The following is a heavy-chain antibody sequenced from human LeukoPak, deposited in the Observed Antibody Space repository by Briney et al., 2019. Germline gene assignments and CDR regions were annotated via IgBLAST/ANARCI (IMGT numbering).Heavy chain of an antibody. CDR2: IIPIFGTA. Sequence: SVKLSCKASGGTFSSYAISWVRQAPGQGLEWMGRIIPIFGTANYAQKFQGRVTITTDESTSTAYMELSSLRSEDTAVYYCAGGGSGSYYKSWVGYFDYWGQGTLVTVSS. J-gene: IGHJ4*02. CDR1: GGTFSSYA. V-gene: IGHV1-69*05. CDR3: AGGGSGSYYKSWVGYFDY. D-gene: IGHD3-10*01.